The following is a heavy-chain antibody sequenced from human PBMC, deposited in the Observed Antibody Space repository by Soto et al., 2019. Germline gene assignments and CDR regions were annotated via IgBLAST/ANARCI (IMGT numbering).Heavy chain of an antibody. CDR1: GGTFSSYA. CDR3: AIKIVGCSGGSCPSYYYYYGMDV. J-gene: IGHJ6*02. V-gene: IGHV1-69*13. Sequence: SVKVSCKASGGTFSSYAISWVRQAPGQGLEWMGGIIPIFGTANYAQKFQGRVTITADESTSTAYMELSSLRSEDTAVYYCAIKIVGCSGGSCPSYYYYYGMDVWGQGTTVTVSS. CDR2: IIPIFGTA. D-gene: IGHD2-15*01.